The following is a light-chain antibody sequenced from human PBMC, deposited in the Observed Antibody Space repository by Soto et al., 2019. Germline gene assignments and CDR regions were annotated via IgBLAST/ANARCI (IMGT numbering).Light chain of an antibody. J-gene: IGKJ4*01. V-gene: IGKV1-27*01. CDR2: ATS. CDR1: QGIAPY. Sequence: DVQMTQSRSSLSAFVGDRVTITCRASQGIAPYLAWFQQKPGKVPKLLIYATSTLQSGVPSRFSGSGSGTDFTLTISSLQPEDIGTYYCQKYNSAPLTFGGGTKVEIK. CDR3: QKYNSAPLT.